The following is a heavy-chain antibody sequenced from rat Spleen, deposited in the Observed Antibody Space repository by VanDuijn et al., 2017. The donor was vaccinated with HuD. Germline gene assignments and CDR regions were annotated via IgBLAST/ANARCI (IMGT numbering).Heavy chain of an antibody. D-gene: IGHD3-8*01. CDR2: ISYDDSST. Sequence: EVQLVESGGGLVQPGRSLKLSCAASGFTFSDYNMAWVRQAPKKGLEWVATISYDDSSTYYRDSVKGRLTISRDNAKSTLYLQMNSLKSEDTATYYCTRSEMATVSPGDYWGQGVMVTVSS. V-gene: IGHV5-7*01. CDR1: GFTFSDYN. J-gene: IGHJ2*01. CDR3: TRSEMATVSPGDY.